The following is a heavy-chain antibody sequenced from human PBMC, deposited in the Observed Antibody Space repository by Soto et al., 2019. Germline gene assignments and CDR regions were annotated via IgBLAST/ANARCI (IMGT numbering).Heavy chain of an antibody. CDR2: IRCRGDST. Sequence: GVSRRRSGAASGFTFSIDSMAWFLQAPGKGLEWVSAIRCRGDSTYYADYVKGRFTISRDQSKNTLYLQMHSVRAEDTAVYFCAKERDNGADRYYFDDWGQGTLVTVS. V-gene: IGHV3-23*01. D-gene: IGHD2-8*01. J-gene: IGHJ4*02. CDR1: GFTFSIDS. CDR3: AKERDNGADRYYFDD.